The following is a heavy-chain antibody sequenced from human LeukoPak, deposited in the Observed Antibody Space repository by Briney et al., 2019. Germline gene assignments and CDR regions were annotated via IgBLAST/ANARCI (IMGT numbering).Heavy chain of an antibody. V-gene: IGHV3-7*01. CDR3: ARISIAAAGSDY. CDR1: GFTFSSYW. J-gene: IGHJ4*02. CDR2: IKRDGSEK. D-gene: IGHD6-13*01. Sequence: GGSLRLSCAASGFTFSSYWMTWVRQAPGKGLEWVANIKRDGSEKYFVDSVKGRFTISRDNAKNSVYLQMNSLRAEDTAVYYCARISIAAAGSDYWGQGTLVTVSS.